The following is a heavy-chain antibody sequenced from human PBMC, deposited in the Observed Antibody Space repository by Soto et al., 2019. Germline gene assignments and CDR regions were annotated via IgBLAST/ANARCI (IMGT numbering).Heavy chain of an antibody. CDR1: GASMRSYY. D-gene: IGHD3-9*01. CDR2: IFYSGST. V-gene: IGHV4-59*01. Sequence: SETLSLTCNVSGASMRSYYWTWMRLSPGKGLEWIGDIFYSGSTNLNPSLRSRLSISIDTSKNKFPLMLNSVTAADTAVYYCARDLRCCGLDVWGQGTTVTVSS. J-gene: IGHJ6*02. CDR3: ARDLRCCGLDV.